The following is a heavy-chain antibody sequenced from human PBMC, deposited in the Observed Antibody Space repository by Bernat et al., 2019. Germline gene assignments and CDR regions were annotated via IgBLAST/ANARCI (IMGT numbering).Heavy chain of an antibody. J-gene: IGHJ6*03. D-gene: IGHD3-16*02. Sequence: EVQLVESGGGLVQPGGSQRLSCAASGFTFSTYAMTWVRQAPGKGLEWVSALSGSGRSTFYADSVKGRFTISRDNSKNTVFLQMNSLRVEDTALYYCVKFRGIVYSNHYMDVWGIGTTVTVSS. CDR3: VKFRGIVYSNHYMDV. CDR2: LSGSGRST. V-gene: IGHV3-23*04. CDR1: GFTFSTYA.